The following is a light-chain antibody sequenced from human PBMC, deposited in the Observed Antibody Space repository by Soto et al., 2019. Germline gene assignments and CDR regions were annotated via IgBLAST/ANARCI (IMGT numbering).Light chain of an antibody. CDR1: RSDVGGYNY. V-gene: IGLV2-8*01. Sequence: HSALTQPPSASGSPGQSVTISCTGTRSDVGGYNYVSWYQQHPGKAHKLMIYDVSERPSGFPDRFSGSKSVNTASLTVSGLLPDDEADYYCSSYAGNSNYVFGTGTKLTVL. CDR2: DVS. J-gene: IGLJ1*01. CDR3: SSYAGNSNYV.